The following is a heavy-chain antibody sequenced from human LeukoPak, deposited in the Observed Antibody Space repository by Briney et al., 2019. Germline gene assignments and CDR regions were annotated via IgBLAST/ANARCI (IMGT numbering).Heavy chain of an antibody. CDR2: IRGDGYDT. J-gene: IGHJ4*02. V-gene: IGHV3-74*01. CDR3: ASDRVLGSGSLDN. D-gene: IGHD3-10*01. CDR1: GFSFSDFW. Sequence: GGSLRLSCAASGFSFSDFWMHWVRQTPGKGLVWVSRIRGDGYDTNYADSVEGRFTISRDNARHTLYLQMNSLRADDTAVYYCASDRVLGSGSLDNWGQGTLVTVYS.